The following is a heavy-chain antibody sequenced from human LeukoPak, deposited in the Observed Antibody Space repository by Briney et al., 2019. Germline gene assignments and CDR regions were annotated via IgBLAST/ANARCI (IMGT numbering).Heavy chain of an antibody. J-gene: IGHJ4*02. V-gene: IGHV3-23*01. CDR1: GFTFSSYA. Sequence: GGSLRLSCAASGFTFSSYAMNWVRQAPGKGLEWVSAISGSGGSTYYADSVKGRFTISRDNSKNTLYLQMNSLRAEDTAVYYCAKDIAVAGTLNYFDYWGQGTLSPSPQ. CDR2: ISGSGGST. D-gene: IGHD6-19*01. CDR3: AKDIAVAGTLNYFDY.